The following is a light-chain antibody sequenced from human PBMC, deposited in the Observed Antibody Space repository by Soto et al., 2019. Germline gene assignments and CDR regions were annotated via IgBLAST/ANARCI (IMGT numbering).Light chain of an antibody. J-gene: IGKJ1*01. CDR3: QQYGTSPRT. CDR2: AAS. CDR1: QTISNNY. V-gene: IGKV3-20*01. Sequence: EIVLTQSPGTLSLSPGEGATLSCRASQTISNNYLAWYQHKPGQAPRLLICAASNRATGIPDRFSGSGSGADFILSVTRLEPENFAVYYCQQYGTSPRTFCQGTKVEI.